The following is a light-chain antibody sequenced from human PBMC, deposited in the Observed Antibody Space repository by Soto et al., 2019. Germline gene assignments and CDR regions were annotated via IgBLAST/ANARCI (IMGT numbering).Light chain of an antibody. V-gene: IGLV2-8*01. CDR1: SSDVGGYNY. J-gene: IGLJ2*01. Sequence: QSALTQPPSASGSPGQSVNISCTGTSSDVGGYNYVSWYQQHPGKAPKLMIYEVSKRPSGVPDHFSGSKSGNTASLSVSRLPAEDEAYYYCRSYAGSNNVVFCGGTKLTVL. CDR2: EVS. CDR3: RSYAGSNNVV.